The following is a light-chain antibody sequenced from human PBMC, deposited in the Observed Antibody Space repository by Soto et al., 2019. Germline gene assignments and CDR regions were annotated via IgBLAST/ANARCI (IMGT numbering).Light chain of an antibody. J-gene: IGKJ4*01. V-gene: IGKV3-20*01. CDR3: QQWGNSPRVT. CDR2: VTS. CDR1: DSVSISY. Sequence: IVLTQSPGTLSLSPGERVTLSCRASDSVSISYLAWYQQRSGQPPRLLIYVTSTRATGIPGRFSGSGSGTDFTLTISRLEPEDSAVYFCQQWGNSPRVTFGGGTKVEI.